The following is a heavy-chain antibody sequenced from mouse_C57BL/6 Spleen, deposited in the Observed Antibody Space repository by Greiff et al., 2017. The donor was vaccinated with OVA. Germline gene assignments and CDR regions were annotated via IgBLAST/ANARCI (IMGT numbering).Heavy chain of an antibody. D-gene: IGHD2-5*01. CDR1: GYTFTDYY. Sequence: DVQLQESGPVLVKPGASVKMSCKASGYTFTDYYMNWVKQSHGKSLEWIGVINPYNGGTSSNQKFKGKATLTVDKSSSTAYMELNSLTSEDSAVYYCARGGDSNYAMDYWGQGTSVTVSS. CDR3: ARGGDSNYAMDY. J-gene: IGHJ4*01. V-gene: IGHV1-19*01. CDR2: INPYNGGT.